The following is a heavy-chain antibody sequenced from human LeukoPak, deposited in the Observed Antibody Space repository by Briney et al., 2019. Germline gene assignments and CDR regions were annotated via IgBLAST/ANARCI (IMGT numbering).Heavy chain of an antibody. Sequence: PGGSLRLSCAASGFTVSSNYMSWVRQAPGKGLEWVSVIYSGGSTYYADSVKGRFTISRDNSKNTLYLQMNSLRAEDTAVYYCAKGEMATIDAFDIWGQGTMVTVSS. V-gene: IGHV3-53*01. CDR1: GFTVSSNY. J-gene: IGHJ3*02. CDR3: AKGEMATIDAFDI. CDR2: IYSGGST. D-gene: IGHD5-24*01.